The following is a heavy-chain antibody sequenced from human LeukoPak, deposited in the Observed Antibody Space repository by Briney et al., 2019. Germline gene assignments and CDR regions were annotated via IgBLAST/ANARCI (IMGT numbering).Heavy chain of an antibody. Sequence: SETLSLTCTVSGASFRSYYWSWIRQPPGKGLEWIAYMYYSESTNYNPSLKSRVTMSGDTSRNQYTLKLNSVTAADSAVYYCARSYDTNNRQRFDYWGQGILVTVSP. V-gene: IGHV4-59*08. J-gene: IGHJ4*02. CDR2: MYYSEST. CDR1: GASFRSYY. D-gene: IGHD3-22*01. CDR3: ARSYDTNNRQRFDY.